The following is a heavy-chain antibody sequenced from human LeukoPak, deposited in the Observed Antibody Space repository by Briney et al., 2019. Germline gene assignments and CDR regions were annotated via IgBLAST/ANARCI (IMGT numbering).Heavy chain of an antibody. J-gene: IGHJ4*02. CDR3: ARSLSGSYYGIDY. V-gene: IGHV3-11*04. D-gene: IGHD1-26*01. CDR2: ISSIGSTT. CDR1: EFTFSDYY. Sequence: GGSLRLSCAASEFTFSDYYMSWIRQAPGKGLEWVSYISSIGSTTFYADSVKGRFTISRDNAKNSLYLQMSSLRAEDTAVYYCARSLSGSYYGIDYWGQGTLVTVSS.